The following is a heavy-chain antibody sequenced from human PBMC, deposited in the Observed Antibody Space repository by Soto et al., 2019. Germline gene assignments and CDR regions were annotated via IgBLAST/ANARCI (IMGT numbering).Heavy chain of an antibody. J-gene: IGHJ4*02. CDR3: ARDRSIAVAGLAY. Sequence: QVQLVESGGGVVQTGRSLRLSCAASGFTFSSYGMHWVRQAPGKGLEWVAVIWYDGSNKYYADSVKGRFTISRDNSKNTLYLQMNSLRAEDTAVYYCARDRSIAVAGLAYWGQGTLVTVSS. D-gene: IGHD6-19*01. CDR2: IWYDGSNK. V-gene: IGHV3-33*01. CDR1: GFTFSSYG.